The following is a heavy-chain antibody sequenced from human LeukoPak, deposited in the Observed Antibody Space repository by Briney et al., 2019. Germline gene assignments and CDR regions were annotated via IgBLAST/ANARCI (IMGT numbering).Heavy chain of an antibody. CDR3: ARILSKDHSDS. CDR1: GFTFRGYW. D-gene: IGHD2-15*01. Sequence: PGGSLRLSCAASGFTFRGYWMYWLRQAPGKGLVWVSRINSDGSSTKYADSVKGRFTISRDNAANTLYLQMNSLRIEDTAFYYCARILSKDHSDSWGQGALVTVSS. J-gene: IGHJ4*02. CDR2: INSDGSST. V-gene: IGHV3-74*01.